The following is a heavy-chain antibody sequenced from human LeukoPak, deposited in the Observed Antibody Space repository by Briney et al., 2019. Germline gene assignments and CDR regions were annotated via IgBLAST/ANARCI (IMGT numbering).Heavy chain of an antibody. CDR2: IWYDGSNK. D-gene: IGHD3-10*01. V-gene: IGHV3-33*01. J-gene: IGHJ4*02. CDR1: GFTFSSDG. CDR3: ARARVLLWFGEFDY. Sequence: GGSLRLSCAASGFTFSSDGMHWVRQAPGKGLEWMAVIWYDGSNKYYADSVKGRFTISRDNSKNTLYLQMNSLRAEDTAVYYCARARVLLWFGEFDYWGQGTLVTVSS.